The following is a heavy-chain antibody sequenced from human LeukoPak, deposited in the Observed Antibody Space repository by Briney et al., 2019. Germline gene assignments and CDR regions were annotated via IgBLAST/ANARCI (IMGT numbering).Heavy chain of an antibody. D-gene: IGHD4-23*01. J-gene: IGHJ4*02. CDR2: ISGGGRST. CDR3: AKDKVYGGNFDY. CDR1: GFTFSSYA. V-gene: IGHV3-23*01. Sequence: GGSLRLSCAASGFTFSSYAMSWVRQAPGKGLEWVSIISGGGRSTYYADSVKGRFTISRDNSKNTLFLQVNSLRAEDTAVYYCAKDKVYGGNFDYWGQGTLVTVSS.